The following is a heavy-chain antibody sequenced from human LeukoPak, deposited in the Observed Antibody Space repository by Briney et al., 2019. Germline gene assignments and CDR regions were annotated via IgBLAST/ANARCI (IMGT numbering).Heavy chain of an antibody. CDR2: INPNSGGT. CDR3: AREGGRAARLTYFDY. CDR1: GYTFTGYY. D-gene: IGHD6-6*01. V-gene: IGHV1-2*02. J-gene: IGHJ4*02. Sequence: ASVKVSCKASGYTFTGYYMHWVRQAPGQGLEWMGWINPNSGGTNYAQKFQGRVTMTRDTSISTAYMELSRLRSDDTAVYYCAREGGRAARLTYFDYWGQGTLVTVSS.